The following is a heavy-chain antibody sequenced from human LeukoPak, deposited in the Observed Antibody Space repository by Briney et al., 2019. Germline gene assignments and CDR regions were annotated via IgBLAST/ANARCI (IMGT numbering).Heavy chain of an antibody. CDR2: IYYTGKT. Sequence: SETLSLTCAVSGGSIISTNWWSWVRQPPGKGLEWIGTIYYTGKTYYIPSLKSRVTISIDTSKNQFSLKVRSVNAADTAVYYCAREVDGSIYDYWGQGTLVTVSS. CDR1: GGSIISTNW. J-gene: IGHJ4*02. D-gene: IGHD6-19*01. CDR3: AREVDGSIYDY. V-gene: IGHV4-4*02.